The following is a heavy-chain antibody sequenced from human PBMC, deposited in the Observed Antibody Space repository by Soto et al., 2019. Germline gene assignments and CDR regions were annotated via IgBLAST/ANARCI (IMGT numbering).Heavy chain of an antibody. CDR1: GFSLSNAKIG. V-gene: IGHV2-26*01. D-gene: IGHD2-15*01. CDR3: ARIRGGFDYFDY. J-gene: IGHJ4*02. CDR2: IFSIDEK. Sequence: PTLVNPTETLTLTCTVSGFSLSNAKIGVSWIRQPPGKAPEWLAHIFSIDEKSYKTSLKSRLTISKDTSKSQVVLTMTNMDPVDTATYFCARIRGGFDYFDYWGQGALVTVSS.